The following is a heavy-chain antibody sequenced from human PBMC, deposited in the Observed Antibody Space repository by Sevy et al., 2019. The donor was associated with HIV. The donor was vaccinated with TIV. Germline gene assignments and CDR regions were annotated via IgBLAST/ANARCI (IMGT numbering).Heavy chain of an antibody. CDR3: ARSPPYSSGWYGIDY. J-gene: IGHJ4*02. CDR1: GFTFSSYE. D-gene: IGHD6-19*01. V-gene: IGHV3-48*01. CDR2: ISRSSSTI. Sequence: GGSLRLSCAASGFTFSSYEMNWVRQAPGKGLEWVSYISRSSSTIYYVDSVKGRFTISRDNAKNSLYLQMNSLRAEDTAVYYCARSPPYSSGWYGIDYWGQGTLVTVSS.